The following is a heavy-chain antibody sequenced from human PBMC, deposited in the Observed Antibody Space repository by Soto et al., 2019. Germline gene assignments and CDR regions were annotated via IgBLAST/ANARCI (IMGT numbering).Heavy chain of an antibody. CDR1: GYTFTSYD. Sequence: PSVKVSCKASGYTFTSYDINWVRQATGQGLEWMGWMNPNSGNTGYAQKFQGRVTMTRNTSISTAYMELSSLRSEDTAVYYCARANYDILTGRGFDPWGQGTLVTVSS. CDR3: ARANYDILTGRGFDP. V-gene: IGHV1-8*01. D-gene: IGHD3-9*01. CDR2: MNPNSGNT. J-gene: IGHJ5*02.